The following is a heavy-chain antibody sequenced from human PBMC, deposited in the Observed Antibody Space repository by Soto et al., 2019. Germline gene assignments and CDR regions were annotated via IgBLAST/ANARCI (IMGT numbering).Heavy chain of an antibody. CDR1: GFTFDDYA. J-gene: IGHJ4*02. Sequence: GGSLRLSCAASGFTFDDYAMHWVRQAPGKGLEWVSLISWDGGSTYYADSVKGRFTNSRDNSKNSLYLQMNSLRAEDTALYYCAKDMDHSGSYFDYWGQGTLVTVSS. CDR3: AKDMDHSGSYFDY. D-gene: IGHD1-26*01. V-gene: IGHV3-43D*03. CDR2: ISWDGGST.